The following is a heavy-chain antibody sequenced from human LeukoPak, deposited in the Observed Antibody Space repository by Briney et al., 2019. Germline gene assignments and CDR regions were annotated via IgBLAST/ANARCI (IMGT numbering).Heavy chain of an antibody. V-gene: IGHV3-9*01. Sequence: PGGSLRLSCAASGFTFDDYAMHWVRQAPGKGLEWVSGISWNSGSIGYADSVKGRFTISRDNAKNSLYLQMNSLRAEDTALYYCAKDLFSMKSVVVVPPYYYYYGMDVWGQGTTVTVSS. CDR2: ISWNSGSI. CDR3: AKDLFSMKSVVVVPPYYYYYGMDV. D-gene: IGHD2-2*01. J-gene: IGHJ6*02. CDR1: GFTFDDYA.